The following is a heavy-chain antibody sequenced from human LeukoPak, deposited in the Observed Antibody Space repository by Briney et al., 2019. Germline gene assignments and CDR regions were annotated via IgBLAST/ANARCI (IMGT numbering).Heavy chain of an antibody. CDR1: GGSISSGGYY. CDR2: INHSGST. CDR3: ARTGMAGRRGGRFDY. Sequence: TSSQTLSLTCTVSGGSISSGGYYWSWIRQPPGKGLEWIGEINHSGSTNYNPSLKSRVTISVDTSKNQFSLKLSSVTAADTAVYYCARTGMAGRRGGRFDYWGQGTLVTVSS. D-gene: IGHD6-19*01. V-gene: IGHV4-61*08. J-gene: IGHJ4*02.